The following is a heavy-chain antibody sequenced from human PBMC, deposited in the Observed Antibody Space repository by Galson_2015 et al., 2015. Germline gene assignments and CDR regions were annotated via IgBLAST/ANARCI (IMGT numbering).Heavy chain of an antibody. V-gene: IGHV3-30-3*01. CDR1: GFTFSSYA. D-gene: IGHD6-6*01. Sequence: SLRLSCAASGFTFSSYAMHWVRQAPGKGLEWVAVISYDGSNKFYADSVKGRFTISRDNPKNTLYLQMNSLRPEDTAVYYCARVGGDIAARTWGYFDYWGREPWSPSPQ. J-gene: IGHJ4*02. CDR2: ISYDGSNK. CDR3: ARVGGDIAARTWGYFDY.